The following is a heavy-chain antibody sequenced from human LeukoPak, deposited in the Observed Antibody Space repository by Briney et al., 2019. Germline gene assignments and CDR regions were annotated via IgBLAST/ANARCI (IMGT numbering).Heavy chain of an antibody. CDR3: AREHGEPPAFDI. J-gene: IGHJ3*02. D-gene: IGHD1-26*01. CDR1: GYTFTSYY. V-gene: IGHV1-46*01. CDR2: INPSGGST. Sequence: ASVKVSCKASGYTFTSYYMHWVRQAPGQGLEWMGVINPSGGSTSYAQKFQGRVTMTRDTSTSTVYMELSSLRSEDTAVYYCAREHGEPPAFDIWGQGTMVTVSS.